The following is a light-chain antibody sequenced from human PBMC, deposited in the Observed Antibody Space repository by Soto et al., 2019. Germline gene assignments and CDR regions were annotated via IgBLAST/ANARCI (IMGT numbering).Light chain of an antibody. CDR1: QSLLNSNGYNY. CDR2: GAS. J-gene: IGKJ5*01. V-gene: IGKV2-28*01. Sequence: IVLTQSPLSLPVTPGEPASISCRSSQSLLNSNGYNYLDWYLQKPGQTPRLLVYGASSRATGIPDRFSGSGSGTDFTLTISRLEPEDFAVYYCQQHGTSPITFGQGTRLEI. CDR3: QQHGTSPIT.